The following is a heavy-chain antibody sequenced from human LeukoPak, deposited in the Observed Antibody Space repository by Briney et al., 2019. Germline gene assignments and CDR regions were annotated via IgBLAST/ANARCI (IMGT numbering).Heavy chain of an antibody. CDR3: ARGSLAAAATSWFDP. J-gene: IGHJ5*02. V-gene: IGHV3-7*03. CDR2: IKKDGSEK. CDR1: GFTFTNYW. Sequence: PGGSLRLSCAASGFTFTNYWTSWVRQAPGKGLEWVANIKKDGSEKYYVDSVKGRFTISRDNAYNSLYLQMNSLRAEDTAVYYCARGSLAAAATSWFDPWGQGTLVTVSS. D-gene: IGHD6-13*01.